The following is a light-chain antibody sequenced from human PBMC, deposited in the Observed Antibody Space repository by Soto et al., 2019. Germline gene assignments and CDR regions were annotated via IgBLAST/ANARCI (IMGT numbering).Light chain of an antibody. V-gene: IGKV3-20*01. CDR3: QQYGSSGT. Sequence: EIVLTQSPGTLSLSVEETATLSCRASQSVSRNSLTWYQQRPGQAPTLLISGASSRATGIPDRFSGSGSGTDFTLTISRLEPEDFAVYYCQQYGSSGTFGQGTKVDIK. CDR1: QSVSRNS. J-gene: IGKJ1*01. CDR2: GAS.